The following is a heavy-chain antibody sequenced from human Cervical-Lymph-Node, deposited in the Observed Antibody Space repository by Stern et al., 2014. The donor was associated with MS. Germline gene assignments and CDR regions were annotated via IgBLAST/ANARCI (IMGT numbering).Heavy chain of an antibody. CDR1: GFSFSDYC. CDR3: AKDLGGNAFDY. V-gene: IGHV3-30*18. D-gene: IGHD4-23*01. CDR2: ISYGGTPK. Sequence: VQLVESGGGVVQPGTSLRLSCAASGFSFSDYCIHWVRQAPGKALEWVAVISYGGTPKYYADSLKGRVTISRDNSKNTVFLHMGRLRSDDADVYYCAKDLGGNAFDYWGQGTLVTVSS. J-gene: IGHJ4*02.